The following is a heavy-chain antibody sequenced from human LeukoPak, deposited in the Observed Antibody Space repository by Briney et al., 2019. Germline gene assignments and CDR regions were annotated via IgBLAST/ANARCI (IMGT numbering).Heavy chain of an antibody. J-gene: IGHJ4*02. CDR2: ISGSGGST. V-gene: IGHV3-23*01. D-gene: IGHD6-19*01. CDR3: ANVRYSSGWYVLDY. Sequence: PGGSLRLSCAASGFTFSSYAMSWVRQAPGKGLEWVSAISGSGGSTYYADSVKGRFTISRDNSKNTLYLQMNSLRAEDTAVYYCANVRYSSGWYVLDYWGQGTLVTVSS. CDR1: GFTFSSYA.